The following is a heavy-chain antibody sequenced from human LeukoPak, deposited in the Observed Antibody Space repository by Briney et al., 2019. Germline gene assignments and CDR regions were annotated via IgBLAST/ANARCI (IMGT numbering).Heavy chain of an antibody. J-gene: IGHJ6*02. CDR1: GFTVSSNY. V-gene: IGHV3-53*04. CDR3: ASQVVPADVYGMDV. CDR2: IYSGGST. D-gene: IGHD2-2*01. Sequence: GGSLRLSCAASGFTVSSNYMSWVRQAPGKGLEWVSVIYSGGSTYYADSVKGRFTISRHNSKNTLHLQMNSLRAEDTAVYYCASQVVPADVYGMDVWGQGTKVTVSS.